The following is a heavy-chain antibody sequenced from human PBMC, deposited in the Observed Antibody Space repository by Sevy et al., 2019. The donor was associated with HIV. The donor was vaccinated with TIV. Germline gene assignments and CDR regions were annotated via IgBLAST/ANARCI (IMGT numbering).Heavy chain of an antibody. Sequence: ASVKVSCKASGYTFTGYYVHWVRQAPGQGLEWMEWINPNNGGTYFAKKFQDSVTLTTDTSVNTAYMELRSLTFDDTAIYYCARMGDYSDSSGYYPLKFWGQGTLVTVSS. D-gene: IGHD3-22*01. CDR2: INPNNGGT. CDR1: GYTFTGYY. J-gene: IGHJ4*02. V-gene: IGHV1-2*02. CDR3: ARMGDYSDSSGYYPLKF.